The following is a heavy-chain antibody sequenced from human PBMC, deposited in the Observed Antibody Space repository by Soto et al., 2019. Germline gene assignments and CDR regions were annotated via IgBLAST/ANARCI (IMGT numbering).Heavy chain of an antibody. V-gene: IGHV3-23*01. Sequence: EVQLLESGGDFKQPGGSLRLSCEGSGFNFSNYALNWVRQAPGKRLEWVSVISGNSGTTYYAASVKGRFTISRDNSTKTLYLQMNSLRADDTAVYYCSKGRAITVFGVINPFDSWGQGTLVTVSS. CDR1: GFNFSNYA. J-gene: IGHJ4*02. CDR2: ISGNSGTT. CDR3: SKGRAITVFGVINPFDS. D-gene: IGHD3-3*01.